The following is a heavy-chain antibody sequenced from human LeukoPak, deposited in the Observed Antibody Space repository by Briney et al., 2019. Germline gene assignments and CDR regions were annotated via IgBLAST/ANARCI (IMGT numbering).Heavy chain of an antibody. CDR2: ISYDGSNK. D-gene: IGHD2-2*01. J-gene: IGHJ5*02. V-gene: IGHV3-30*04. Sequence: PGGPLRLSCAASGFTFSSYAMHWVRQAPGKGLEWVAVISYDGSNKYYADSVKGRFSISRDNSKNTLYLQMNSLRAEDTAVYYCAKDPGKIPAAAILSNWFDPWGQGTLVTVSS. CDR1: GFTFSSYA. CDR3: AKDPGKIPAAAILSNWFDP.